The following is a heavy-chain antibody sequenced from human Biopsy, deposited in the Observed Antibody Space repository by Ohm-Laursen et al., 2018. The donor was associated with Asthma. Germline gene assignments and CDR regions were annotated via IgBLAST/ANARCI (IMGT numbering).Heavy chain of an antibody. CDR3: ARKAGSCISRTCYSLDF. Sequence: SSVKVSCKSPGGTFNTYVIGWVRQAPGQGLEWMGGINSVFGTTTYPQKFQGRVTITADDSTSTVYMELSSLRSEDTAVCYCARKAGSCISRTCYSLDFWGQGTLVTVSS. D-gene: IGHD2-2*01. V-gene: IGHV1-69*01. J-gene: IGHJ4*02. CDR1: GGTFNTYV. CDR2: INSVFGTT.